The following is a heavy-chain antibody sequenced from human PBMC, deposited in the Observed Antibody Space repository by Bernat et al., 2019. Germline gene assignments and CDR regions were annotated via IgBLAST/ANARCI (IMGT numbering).Heavy chain of an antibody. CDR2: IRNKANSYTT. V-gene: IGHV3-72*01. D-gene: IGHD6-13*01. CDR1: GFSFSDHY. CDR3: TRVKGYGPDY. Sequence: EVQLVESGGGLVQPGGSLRLSCEASGFSFSDHYMDWVRQAPGKGLEWFGRIRNKANSYTTEYAASVKGRFTISSDDSKNSLFLQMNSLKTEDTAVYYCTRVKGYGPDYWGQGTLVTVSS. J-gene: IGHJ4*02.